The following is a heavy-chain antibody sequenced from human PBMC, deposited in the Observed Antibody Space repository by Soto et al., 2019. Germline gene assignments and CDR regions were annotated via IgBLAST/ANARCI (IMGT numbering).Heavy chain of an antibody. J-gene: IGHJ4*02. V-gene: IGHV3-33*01. Sequence: PGGSLRLSCAASGFMFSNHGMHWVRQAPGKGLEWVAVIWSDGNNRYYADSVKGRFTISRDNAKNSLYLQMNSLRAEDTAVYYCARANWPYGSGSYGGDFDYWGQGTLVTVSS. D-gene: IGHD3-10*01. CDR3: ARANWPYGSGSYGGDFDY. CDR2: IWSDGNNR. CDR1: GFMFSNHG.